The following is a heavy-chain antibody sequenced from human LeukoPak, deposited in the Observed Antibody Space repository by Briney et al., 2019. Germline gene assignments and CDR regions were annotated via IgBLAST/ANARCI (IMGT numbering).Heavy chain of an antibody. Sequence: GGSLRLSCAASGFTVSSYDVSWVRQAPGNGLEWVSAISDTDDRTYYADSVKGRFTIPRDNSKNTLYLQMNSLRGEDAAVYYCAKVTWSTAGTTPYVCWGQGTLVTVSS. J-gene: IGHJ4*02. CDR3: AKVTWSTAGTTPYVC. D-gene: IGHD1-1*01. V-gene: IGHV3-23*01. CDR2: ISDTDDRT. CDR1: GFTVSSYD.